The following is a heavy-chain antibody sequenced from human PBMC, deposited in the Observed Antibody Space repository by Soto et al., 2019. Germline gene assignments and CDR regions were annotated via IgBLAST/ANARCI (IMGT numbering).Heavy chain of an antibody. J-gene: IGHJ4*02. CDR1: GGSFSGYD. Sequence: TSETLSLTCAVYGGSFSGYDWSWIPQPPGEGLEWIGEINHSGSTNYNPSLKSRVTISVDTSKNQFSLKLSSVTAADTAVYYCARDRVTYYDFWSGYPTFDYWGQGTLVTVSS. V-gene: IGHV4-34*01. CDR3: ARDRVTYYDFWSGYPTFDY. CDR2: INHSGST. D-gene: IGHD3-3*01.